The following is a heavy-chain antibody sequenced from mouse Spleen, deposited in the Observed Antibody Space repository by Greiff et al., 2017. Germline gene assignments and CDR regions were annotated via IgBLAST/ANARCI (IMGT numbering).Heavy chain of an antibody. CDR2: ISGGGSYT. J-gene: IGHJ2*01. V-gene: IGHV5-9-2*01. CDR1: GFTFSSYG. CDR3: ARQRYFDY. Sequence: EVKLVESGGGLVKPGGSLKLSCAASGFTFSSYGMSWVRQTPEKRLEWVATISGGGSYTYYPDSVKGRFTISRDNAKNNLYLQMSSLRSEDTALYYCARQRYFDYWGQGTTLTVSS.